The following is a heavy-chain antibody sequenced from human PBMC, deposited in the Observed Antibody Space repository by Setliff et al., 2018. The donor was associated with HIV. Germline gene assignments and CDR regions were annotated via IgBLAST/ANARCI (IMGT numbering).Heavy chain of an antibody. J-gene: IGHJ4*02. Sequence: SETLSLTCTVSGGSISRGGYYWSWIRQHPGKGLEWIGYIYYSGSTYYNPSLKSRVTISVDTSKNQFSLKLTSVTAADTAVYYCASQRRVELTGEGSFDYWGQGTRVTVSS. CDR1: GGSISRGGYY. CDR3: ASQRRVELTGEGSFDY. CDR2: IYYSGST. D-gene: IGHD7-27*01. V-gene: IGHV4-31*03.